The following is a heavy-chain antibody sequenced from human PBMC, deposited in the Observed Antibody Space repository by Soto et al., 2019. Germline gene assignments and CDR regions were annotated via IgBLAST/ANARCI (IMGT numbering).Heavy chain of an antibody. CDR3: AKIPLNYYDSGNYYNDY. CDR2: ISASGGST. V-gene: IGHV3-23*04. J-gene: IGHJ4*02. Sequence: EVQLVESGGGLVKPGGSLRLSCAASGFTFSSYAMSWVRQAPGKGLEWVSGISASGGSTYYADSVKGRFTISRDNSKNTLYLQMNNLKAEDTAVYYCAKIPLNYYDSGNYYNDYWGQGTLVTVSS. D-gene: IGHD3-10*01. CDR1: GFTFSSYA.